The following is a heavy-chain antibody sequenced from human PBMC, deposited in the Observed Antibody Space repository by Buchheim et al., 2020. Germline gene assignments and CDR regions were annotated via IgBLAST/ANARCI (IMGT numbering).Heavy chain of an antibody. D-gene: IGHD5-12*01. V-gene: IGHV3-7*01. CDR3: ARDDSGYDSPHYYYGMDV. CDR2: IKQDESEK. J-gene: IGHJ6*02. CDR1: GFTFSSYW. Sequence: EVQLVESGGGLVQPGGSLRLSCAASGFTFSSYWMSWVRQAPGKGLEWVANIKQDESEKYYVDSVKGRFTISRDNAKNSLYLQMNRLRAEDTAVYYCARDDSGYDSPHYYYGMDVWGQGTT.